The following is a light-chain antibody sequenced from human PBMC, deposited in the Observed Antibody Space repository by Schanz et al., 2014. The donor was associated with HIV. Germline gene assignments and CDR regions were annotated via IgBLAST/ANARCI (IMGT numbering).Light chain of an antibody. CDR2: DVT. CDR3: TSYTSSTWV. J-gene: IGLJ3*02. V-gene: IGLV2-14*02. CDR1: SSDVGTYNL. Sequence: QSALTQPASVSGSPGQSITISCTGTSSDVGTYNLLSWYQQHPGKAPKLMIYDVTKRPSGVPDRFSGSKSGNTASLTISGLQAEDEADYYCTSYTSSTWVFGGGTKLTVL.